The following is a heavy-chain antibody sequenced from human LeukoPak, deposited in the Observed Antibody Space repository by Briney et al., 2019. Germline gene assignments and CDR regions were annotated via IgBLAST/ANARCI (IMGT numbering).Heavy chain of an antibody. CDR2: IQYDGRNK. V-gene: IGHV3-30*02. D-gene: IGHD6-13*01. J-gene: IGHJ4*02. CDR3: AKGHSGSWADLHY. CDR1: GFTFSNYG. Sequence: GGSLRLSCAASGFTFSNYGMYWVRQAPGKGLEWVAFIQYDGRNKYYAESVKGRFTISRDNSENTVYLQMNSLRTEDTALFYCAKGHSGSWADLHYWGQGTLVTVSS.